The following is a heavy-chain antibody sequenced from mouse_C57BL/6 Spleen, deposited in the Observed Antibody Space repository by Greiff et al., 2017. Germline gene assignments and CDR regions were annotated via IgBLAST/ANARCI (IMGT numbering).Heavy chain of an antibody. Sequence: VNVVESGPGLVAPSQSLSITCTVSGFSFTSYGVHWVRQPPGKGLEWLVVIWSDGSTTYNSALKSRLSISKDNSKSQVFLKMNSLQTDDTAMYYCARHDDGYPQAMDYWGQGTSVTVSS. V-gene: IGHV2-6-1*01. CDR1: GFSFTSYG. CDR3: ARHDDGYPQAMDY. D-gene: IGHD2-3*01. CDR2: IWSDGST. J-gene: IGHJ4*01.